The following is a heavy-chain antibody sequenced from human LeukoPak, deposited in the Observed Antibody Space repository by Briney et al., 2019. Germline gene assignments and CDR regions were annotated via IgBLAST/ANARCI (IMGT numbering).Heavy chain of an antibody. D-gene: IGHD1-26*01. CDR1: GFTFSSYR. Sequence: GGSLRLSCAASGFTFSSYRMNWVRQAPGKGLEWVSSISSSSSYIYYADSVKGRFTISRDNFKNTLYLQMNSLRAEDTAVYYCAKEVIVGVSFDYWGQGTLVTVSS. V-gene: IGHV3-21*04. CDR2: ISSSSSYI. CDR3: AKEVIVGVSFDY. J-gene: IGHJ4*02.